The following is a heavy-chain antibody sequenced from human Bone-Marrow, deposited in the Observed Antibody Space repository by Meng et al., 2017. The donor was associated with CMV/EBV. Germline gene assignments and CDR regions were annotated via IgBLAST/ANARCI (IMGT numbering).Heavy chain of an antibody. D-gene: IGHD2-21*01. V-gene: IGHV4-30-4*01. Sequence: SETLSLTCTISGDSITSGDYYWGWIRQPPGRGLEWVAYIYYYGDTFYNPSLKSRVTISTDASKNQFSLNLTSVTDADTAVYYCVRDGCTYSSCYPWGPGTLVTVSS. CDR1: GDSITSGDYY. CDR2: IYYYGDT. J-gene: IGHJ5*02. CDR3: VRDGCTYSSCYP.